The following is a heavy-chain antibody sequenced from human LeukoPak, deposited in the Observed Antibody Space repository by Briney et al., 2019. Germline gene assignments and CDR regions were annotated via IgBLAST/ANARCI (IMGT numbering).Heavy chain of an antibody. J-gene: IGHJ4*02. CDR2: ISANSLHI. V-gene: IGHV3-21*01. D-gene: IGHD6-13*01. CDR3: ARDLRSYSSNLRGFDY. CDR1: GFTFSDQS. Sequence: KSGGSLRLSCAASGFTFSDQSMNWVRQAPGKGLEWVSSISANSLHIFYADSVKGRFTISRDSAKNSLYLQMNSLRAEDTAVYYCARDLRSYSSNLRGFDYWGQGTLVTVSS.